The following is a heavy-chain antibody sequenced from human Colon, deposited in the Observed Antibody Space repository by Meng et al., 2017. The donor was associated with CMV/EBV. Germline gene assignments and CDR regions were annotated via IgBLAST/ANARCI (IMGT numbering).Heavy chain of an antibody. Sequence: SETLSLTCTVSGDSVSGGSSYWTWIRQAPGTGLEWIGYIYNSVSTNYNPSLKSRVTISVDTSKNQFSLKLTSVTAADTAVYYCARDQPADYWGQGTLVTVSS. V-gene: IGHV4-61*01. CDR2: IYNSVST. J-gene: IGHJ4*02. CDR1: GDSVSGGSSY. CDR3: ARDQPADY.